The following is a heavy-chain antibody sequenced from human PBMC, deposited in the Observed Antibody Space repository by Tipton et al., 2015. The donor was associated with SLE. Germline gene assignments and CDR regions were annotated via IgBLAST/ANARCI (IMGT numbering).Heavy chain of an antibody. V-gene: IGHV5-10-1*01. D-gene: IGHD6-13*01. CDR2: IDPSDSYT. J-gene: IGHJ4*02. Sequence: QSGAEVKKPGESLRISCKVSGYSFTNYWISWVRQMPGKGLEWMGRIDPSDSYTNYSPSFQGHVTIAADKSISIAYLQWSSLKASDTAMYYCARHGQQPGKGIDWGQGTLVTVSS. CDR1: GYSFTNYW. CDR3: ARHGQQPGKGID.